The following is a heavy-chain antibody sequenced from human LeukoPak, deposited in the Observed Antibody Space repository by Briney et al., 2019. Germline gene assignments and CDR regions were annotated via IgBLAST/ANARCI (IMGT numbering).Heavy chain of an antibody. Sequence: TGGSLRLSCAASGFTFNTYTMNWVRQAPGKWLEWVSSISTSSSYIYYADSVKGRFTISRGNAKNSLFLQMNSLRAEDTAVYYCARVGTSRGIVVDPFDYWGQGTLVTVSS. J-gene: IGHJ4*02. CDR2: ISTSSSYI. CDR3: ARVGTSRGIVVDPFDY. D-gene: IGHD3-22*01. V-gene: IGHV3-21*06. CDR1: GFTFNTYT.